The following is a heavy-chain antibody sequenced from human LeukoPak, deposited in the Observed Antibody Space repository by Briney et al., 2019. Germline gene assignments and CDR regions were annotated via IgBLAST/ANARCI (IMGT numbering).Heavy chain of an antibody. CDR2: IYYSGST. V-gene: IGHV4-39*07. CDR1: GGSISSSSYY. CDR3: ARDPLYSSSTYYFDY. J-gene: IGHJ4*02. D-gene: IGHD6-13*01. Sequence: SETLSLTCTVSGGSISSSSYYWGWIRQPPGKGLEWIGSIYYSGSTYYNPSLKSRVTISVDTSKNQFSLKLSSVTAADTAVYYCARDPLYSSSTYYFDYWGQGTLVTVSS.